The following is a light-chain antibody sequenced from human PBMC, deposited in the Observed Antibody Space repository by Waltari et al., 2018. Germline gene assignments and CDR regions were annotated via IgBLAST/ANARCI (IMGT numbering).Light chain of an antibody. V-gene: IGKV1-5*03. CDR2: KAS. Sequence: DIQMTQSPPTLSASVGDRVTITCRASQSINSWLAWYQQQPGKAPNLLIYKASSLESGVPSRFSGSASGTEFTLTISSLQPDDFATYYCQQYNNYPWTFGQGTKVEI. CDR1: QSINSW. CDR3: QQYNNYPWT. J-gene: IGKJ1*01.